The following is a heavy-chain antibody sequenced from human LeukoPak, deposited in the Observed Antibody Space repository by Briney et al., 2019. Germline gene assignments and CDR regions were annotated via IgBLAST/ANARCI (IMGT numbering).Heavy chain of an antibody. V-gene: IGHV1-69*13. D-gene: IGHD5-12*01. CDR1: GGTFSSYA. Sequence: SVKVSCKASGGTFSSYAISWVRQAPGQGLEWMGGIIPIFGTANYAQKFQGRVTITADESTSTAYMELSSLRSEDTAVYYCARGPLVDIVATIPSNYYHYYYMDVWGKGTTVTISS. J-gene: IGHJ6*03. CDR2: IIPIFGTA. CDR3: ARGPLVDIVATIPSNYYHYYYMDV.